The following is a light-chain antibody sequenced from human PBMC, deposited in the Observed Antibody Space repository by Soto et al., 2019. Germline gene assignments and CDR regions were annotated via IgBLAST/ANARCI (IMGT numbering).Light chain of an antibody. CDR3: QVGDSSSDHPGV. V-gene: IGLV3-21*04. J-gene: IGLJ1*01. CDR1: NIGSES. Sequence: SYELTQSPSVSVAPGKTARITCGGNNIGSESVHWYQQKPGQAPVLIIYYDTYRPSGIPERFSGSNSGNTATLTISRVEVGDEADYYCQVGDSSSDHPGVFGTGTKVTVL. CDR2: YDT.